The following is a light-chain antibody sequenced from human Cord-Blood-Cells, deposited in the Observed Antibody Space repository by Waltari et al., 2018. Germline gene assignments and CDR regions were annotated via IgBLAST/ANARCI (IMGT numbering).Light chain of an antibody. CDR1: QRVLYSSNNKNY. Sequence: DIGMTQSPDSLAVSLGETATINCKASQRVLYSSNNKNYLAWYQQKPGQPPKLLIYCASTSEAGVHDRFSGSGSETDFSLAISSRQAADVAGYYYLQHYSTPLTFGGGTKVEIK. CDR2: CAS. J-gene: IGKJ4*01. V-gene: IGKV4-1*01. CDR3: LQHYSTPLT.